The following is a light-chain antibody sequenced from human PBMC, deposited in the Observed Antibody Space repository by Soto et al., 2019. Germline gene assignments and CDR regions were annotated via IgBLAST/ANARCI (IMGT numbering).Light chain of an antibody. CDR1: QSVTSPY. V-gene: IGKV3-20*01. J-gene: IGKJ5*01. CDR2: GAS. Sequence: ESVLSGCLRTLSLSQGGRAIHSCRSSQSVTSPYLAWYQQRPGQAPRLLLYGASSRATRIPDRFSGSGSGTDFTLTISSLEPEDFAVYYCQPYGRQPIASGQRTRLEI. CDR3: QPYGRQPIA.